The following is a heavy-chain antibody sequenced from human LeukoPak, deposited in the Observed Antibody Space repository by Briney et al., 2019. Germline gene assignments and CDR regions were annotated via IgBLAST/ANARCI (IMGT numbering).Heavy chain of an antibody. J-gene: IGHJ5*02. D-gene: IGHD3-16*01. CDR1: GFTVSSNY. Sequence: GGSLRLSCAASGFTVSSNYMNWVRQAPGKGLEWVSYISSSGSTIYYADSVKGRFTISRDNAKNSLYLQMNSLRAEDTAVYYCARGLGSPVPTWFDPWGQGTLVTVSS. CDR3: ARGLGSPVPTWFDP. CDR2: ISSSGSTI. V-gene: IGHV3-48*04.